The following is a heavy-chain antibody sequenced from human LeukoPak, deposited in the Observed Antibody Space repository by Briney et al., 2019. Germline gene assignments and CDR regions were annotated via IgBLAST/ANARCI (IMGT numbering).Heavy chain of an antibody. CDR3: ARRLSYYDSSGYFDY. V-gene: IGHV3-23*01. Sequence: GGSLRLSCAASGFTFSSYAMSWVRQAPGKGLEWVSAISGSGGSTYYADSVKGRFTISRDNSKNTLYLQMNSMRAEDTAVYYCARRLSYYDSSGYFDYWGQGTLVTVSS. CDR2: ISGSGGST. J-gene: IGHJ4*02. CDR1: GFTFSSYA. D-gene: IGHD3-22*01.